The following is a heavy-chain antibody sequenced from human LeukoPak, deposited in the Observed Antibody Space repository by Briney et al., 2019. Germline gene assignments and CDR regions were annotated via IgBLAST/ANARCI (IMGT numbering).Heavy chain of an antibody. V-gene: IGHV4-34*01. Sequence: SETLSLTCAVYGGSFSGYYWSWIRQPPGKGLEWIGEINHSGSTNYNPSLKSRVTISVDTSKNQFSLKLSSVTAADTAVYYCARVLSWGILTGYHDYYFDYWGQGTLVTVSS. J-gene: IGHJ4*02. CDR2: INHSGST. CDR1: GGSFSGYY. D-gene: IGHD3-9*01. CDR3: ARVLSWGILTGYHDYYFDY.